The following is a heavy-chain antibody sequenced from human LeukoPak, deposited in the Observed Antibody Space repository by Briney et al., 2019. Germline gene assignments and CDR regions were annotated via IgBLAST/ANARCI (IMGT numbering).Heavy chain of an antibody. CDR2: IIPIFGIA. J-gene: IGHJ5*02. CDR1: GGTFSSYA. D-gene: IGHD1-7*01. CDR3: AGATGTTENWFDP. Sequence: APVKVSCKASGGTFSSYAISWVRQAPGQGLEWMGRIIPIFGIANYAQKFQGRVTITADKSTSTAYMELSSLRSEDTAVYYCAGATGTTENWFDPWGQGTLVTVSS. V-gene: IGHV1-69*04.